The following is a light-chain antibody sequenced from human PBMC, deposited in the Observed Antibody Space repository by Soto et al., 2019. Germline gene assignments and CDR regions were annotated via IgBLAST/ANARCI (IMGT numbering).Light chain of an antibody. CDR2: SSS. CDR3: QQCSSYYT. Sequence: DIEMTQSPPILSVSPGEGATLSCRASQRISTNLAWYQHIPGQAPRLLIVSSSRRPTDVPARFSGSGSGTEFTLTISRLQPDDFATYYCQQCSSYYTFGQGTRLEI. J-gene: IGKJ5*01. CDR1: QRISTN. V-gene: IGKV3-15*01.